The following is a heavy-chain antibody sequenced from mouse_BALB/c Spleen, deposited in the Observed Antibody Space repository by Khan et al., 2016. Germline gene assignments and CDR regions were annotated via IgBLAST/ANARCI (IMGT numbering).Heavy chain of an antibody. CDR3: AITTVAMDY. V-gene: IGHV3-6*02. D-gene: IGHD1-1*01. CDR2: ISYDGSN. J-gene: IGHJ4*01. CDR1: GYSITSGYY. Sequence: EVPLQASGPGLVKPSQSLSLTCSVTGYSITSGYYWNWIRQFPGNKLEWMGYISYDGSNNYNPSLKNRISITRDTSKNQFFLKLNSVTTEDTATYYCAITTVAMDYWGQGTSVTVSS.